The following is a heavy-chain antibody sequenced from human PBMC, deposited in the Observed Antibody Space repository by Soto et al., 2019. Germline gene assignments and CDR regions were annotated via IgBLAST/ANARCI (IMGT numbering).Heavy chain of an antibody. CDR2: FDPEDGET. V-gene: IGHV1-24*01. D-gene: IGHD2-15*01. CDR1: GYTLTELS. CDR3: ATVPPSRGCSGGSCYYWFDP. Sequence: ASVKVSCKVSGYTLTELSMHWVRQAPGKGLEWMGGFDPEDGETIYAQKFQGRVTMTEDTSTDTAYMELSSLRSEDTAVYYCATVPPSRGCSGGSCYYWFDPWGQGTLVNVSS. J-gene: IGHJ5*02.